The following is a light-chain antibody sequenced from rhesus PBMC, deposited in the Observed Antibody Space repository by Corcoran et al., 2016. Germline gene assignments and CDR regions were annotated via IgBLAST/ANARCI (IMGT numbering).Light chain of an antibody. J-gene: IGKJ4*01. CDR2: KAS. CDR3: QHNYGIPLT. CDR1: ENVNNY. Sequence: DIQMTQSPSSLSASVRDRVTITCRTSENVNNYLNWYQKKPGKAPNLLIYKASTLESGVPSRFSGSGSGTDYTFTISSLQSEDVATYYCQHNYGIPLTFGGGTKVEIK. V-gene: IGKV1-74*01.